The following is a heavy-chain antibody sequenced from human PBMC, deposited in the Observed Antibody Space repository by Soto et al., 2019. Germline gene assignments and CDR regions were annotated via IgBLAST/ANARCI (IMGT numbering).Heavy chain of an antibody. CDR1: VFTFSSYS. CDR2: ISSSSSYI. CDR3: ARGSPVLPFDY. V-gene: IGHV3-21*01. Sequence: PGGSLRLSCAASVFTFSSYSMDWVRQAPGKGLEWVSSISSSSSYIYYADSVKGRFTISRDNAKNSLYLQMNSLRAEDTAVYYCARGSPVLPFDYWGQGTLVTVSS. J-gene: IGHJ4*02.